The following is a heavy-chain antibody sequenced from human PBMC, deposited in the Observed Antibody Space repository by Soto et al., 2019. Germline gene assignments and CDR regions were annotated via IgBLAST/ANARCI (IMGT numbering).Heavy chain of an antibody. J-gene: IGHJ6*02. Sequence: PGESLKISCKGSGYSFTSYWISWVRQMPGKGLEWMGRIDPSNSYTNYSPSFQGHVTISADKSISTAYLQWSSLKASDTAMYYCARTCSGVMVSGMDVWGQGTTVTVSS. V-gene: IGHV5-10-1*01. D-gene: IGHD2-8*01. CDR1: GYSFTSYW. CDR3: ARTCSGVMVSGMDV. CDR2: IDPSNSYT.